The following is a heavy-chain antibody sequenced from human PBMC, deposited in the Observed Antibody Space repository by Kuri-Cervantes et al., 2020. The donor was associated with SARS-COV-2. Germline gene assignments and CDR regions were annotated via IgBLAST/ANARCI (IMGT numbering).Heavy chain of an antibody. J-gene: IGHJ4*02. CDR2: INPDGTIT. D-gene: IGHD1-1*01. CDR1: GFTFSDHW. V-gene: IGHV3-74*01. Sequence: GESLKISCGASGFTFSDHWMHWVRQGPGKGLVWVARINPDGTITSHADSVKGRFTLSRDNAKNMLFLQMNSLRAEDTAVYYCVRDGDHWNFDYWGQGTLVTVSS. CDR3: VRDGDHWNFDY.